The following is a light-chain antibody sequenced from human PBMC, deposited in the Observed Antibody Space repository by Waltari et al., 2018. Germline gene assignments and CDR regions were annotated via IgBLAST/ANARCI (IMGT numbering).Light chain of an antibody. V-gene: IGKV3-20*01. CDR2: ASS. CDR1: QSITNNY. Sequence: ENVLTQSPATLSLSPGEGATLSCRASQSITNNYLSWYQQKPGQPPRLLFYASSIRATGTPDRFSGSVSTTDFILTISRLEPEDVAVFYCHQYDRSPWTFGQGTKVEI. J-gene: IGKJ1*01. CDR3: HQYDRSPWT.